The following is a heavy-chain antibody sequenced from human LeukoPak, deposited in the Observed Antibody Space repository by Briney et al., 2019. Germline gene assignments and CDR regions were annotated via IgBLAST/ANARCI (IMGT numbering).Heavy chain of an antibody. CDR2: ISSSGSTI. Sequence: GGSLRLSCAASGFTFSTYEMNWVRQAPGKGLEWVSYISSSGSTIYYADSVKGRFTISRDNAKNSLYLQMNSLRAEDTAVYYCARRVLVRGQAYFDFWGQGTLVTVSS. CDR3: ARRVLVRGQAYFDF. J-gene: IGHJ4*02. D-gene: IGHD3-10*01. V-gene: IGHV3-48*03. CDR1: GFTFSTYE.